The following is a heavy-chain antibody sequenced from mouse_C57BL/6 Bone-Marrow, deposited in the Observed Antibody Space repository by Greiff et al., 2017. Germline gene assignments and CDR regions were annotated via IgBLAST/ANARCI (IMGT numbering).Heavy chain of an antibody. Sequence: SYTNYNQKFKGKATLTVDTSSSPAYMQLSSLTSEDSAVYYCAPSHFDVWGTGTTVTVSS. CDR3: APSHFDV. V-gene: IGHV1-50*01. CDR2: SYT. J-gene: IGHJ1*03.